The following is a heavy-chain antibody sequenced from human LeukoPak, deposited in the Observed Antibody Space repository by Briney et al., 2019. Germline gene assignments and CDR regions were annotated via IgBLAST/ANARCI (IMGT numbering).Heavy chain of an antibody. V-gene: IGHV4-34*01. D-gene: IGHD5-18*01. J-gene: IGHJ5*02. CDR2: INHSGST. CDR1: GGSFSGYY. CDR3: ARGLGYSYGPLWWFDP. Sequence: PSETLSLTCAVYGGSFSGYYWSWIRQPPGKGLEWIGEINHSGSTNYNPSLKSRVTIPVDTSKNQFSLKLSSVTAADTAVYYCARGLGYSYGPLWWFDPWGQGTLVTVSS.